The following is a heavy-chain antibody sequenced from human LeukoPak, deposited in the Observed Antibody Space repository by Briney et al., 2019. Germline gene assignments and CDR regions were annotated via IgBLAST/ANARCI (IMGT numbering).Heavy chain of an antibody. CDR3: ARGPGFEEPTYMDV. CDR1: GGSINRSTYY. V-gene: IGHV4-39*07. J-gene: IGHJ6*02. D-gene: IGHD3-10*01. Sequence: SETLSLTCTVSGGSINRSTYYWGWIRQPPGMWLEWIGSIYYRGTTYSNPSLKSRVTMSVATSKNQFSLNLNSVTAADTAVYYCARGPGFEEPTYMDVWGQGTTVTVSS. CDR2: IYYRGTT.